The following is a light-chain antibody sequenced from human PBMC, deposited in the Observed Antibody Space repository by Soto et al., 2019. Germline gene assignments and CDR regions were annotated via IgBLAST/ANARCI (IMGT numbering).Light chain of an antibody. Sequence: EIVMTQSPATLSVSPGERATLSCRASQSVSRYLAWYQQKPGQAPRLLMYDASTRAAGIPVRFSGSGSETEFTLTISSLQSEDFGVYYCQQYVNSQTFXQGTKVDIK. CDR2: DAS. J-gene: IGKJ1*01. CDR1: QSVSRY. V-gene: IGKV3-15*01. CDR3: QQYVNSQT.